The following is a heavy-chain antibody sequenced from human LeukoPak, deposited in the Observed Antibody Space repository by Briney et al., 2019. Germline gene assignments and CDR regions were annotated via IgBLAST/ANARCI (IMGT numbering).Heavy chain of an antibody. V-gene: IGHV3-15*01. CDR1: VFTFCNLG. D-gene: IGHD3-3*01. Sequence: GGPLRLSCGAWVFTFCNLGMLGLPEAPGEGRMWGRRITSKTDGGISDYAARGKGRFTISRDDSKNTLYLQMNSLKTEDTAVYYCTTESEYYDFWSGFTATGYYYCYMDVWGKGTTVTVSS. CDR2: ITSKTDGGIS. CDR3: TTESEYYDFWSGFTATGYYYCYMDV. J-gene: IGHJ6*03.